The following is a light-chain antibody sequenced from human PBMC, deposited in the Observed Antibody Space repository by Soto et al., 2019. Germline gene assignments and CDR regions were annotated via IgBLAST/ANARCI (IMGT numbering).Light chain of an antibody. V-gene: IGKV3-11*01. CDR1: QSVSSY. CDR2: DAS. CDR3: QQRSNFRIT. Sequence: EIVLTQSPATLSLSPGERATLSCRASQSVSSYLAWYQQKPGQAPRLLIYDASNRATGIPARFSGSGSGTDFTLTISSLEPEDFAVYYCQQRSNFRITFGGGTKVDIK. J-gene: IGKJ4*01.